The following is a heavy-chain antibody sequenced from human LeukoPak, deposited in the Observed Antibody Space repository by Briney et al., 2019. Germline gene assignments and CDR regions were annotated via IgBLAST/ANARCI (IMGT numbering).Heavy chain of an antibody. V-gene: IGHV3-30*02. CDR2: IRYDGSNK. CDR1: GFTFSSYG. Sequence: GGSLRLSCAASGFTFSSYGMHWVRQAPGKGLEWVAFIRYDGSNKYYADSVKGRFTISRGNSKNTLYLQMNSLRAEDTAVYYCAKDRGYSLDYWGQGTLVTVSS. CDR3: AKDRGYSLDY. D-gene: IGHD5-24*01. J-gene: IGHJ4*02.